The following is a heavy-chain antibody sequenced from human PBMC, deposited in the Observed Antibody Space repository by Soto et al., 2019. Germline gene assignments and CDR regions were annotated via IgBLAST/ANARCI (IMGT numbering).Heavy chain of an antibody. CDR2: INPSGGST. CDR3: VRGRSDYYYYGMDV. CDR1: GYAFTSYY. J-gene: IGHJ6*01. V-gene: IGHV1-46*01. D-gene: IGHD2-15*01. Sequence: ASVKVSCKASGYAFTSYYMHGVRQAPGQRLEWMGIINPSGGSTSCAQKRQGRVTMTRDASTSPVYMELSSLRSEDTAVYYCVRGRSDYYYYGMDVWGQGTRVTVS.